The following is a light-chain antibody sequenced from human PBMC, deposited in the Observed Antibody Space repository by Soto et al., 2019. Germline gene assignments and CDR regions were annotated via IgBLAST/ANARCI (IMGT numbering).Light chain of an antibody. J-gene: IGLJ3*02. CDR2: DVN. V-gene: IGLV2-11*01. CDR3: CSYAHTSRV. CDR1: SGHIGAYNY. Sequence: QSALTQPRSVSGSPGQSVTFSFTGTSGHIGAYNYVSWYQFHPGKAPKMIIYDVNKRPSGVPDRFSGSKSGNTASLTISWLQAEDEADYYCCSYAHTSRVFGGGTKLTVL.